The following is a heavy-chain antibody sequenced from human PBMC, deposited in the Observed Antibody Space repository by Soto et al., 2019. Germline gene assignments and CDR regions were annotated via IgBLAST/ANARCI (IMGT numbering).Heavy chain of an antibody. CDR1: GFTFSSYS. D-gene: IGHD3-22*01. V-gene: IGHV3-21*01. CDR2: ISSSSSYI. J-gene: IGHJ4*02. CDR3: ARAQSSGYKLDY. Sequence: EVQLVESGGGLVKPGGSLRLSCAASGFTFSSYSMNWVRQAPGKGLEWVSSISSSSSYIYYADLVKGRFTISRDNAKNSLYLQMNSLRAEDTAVYYCARAQSSGYKLDYWGQGTLVTVSS.